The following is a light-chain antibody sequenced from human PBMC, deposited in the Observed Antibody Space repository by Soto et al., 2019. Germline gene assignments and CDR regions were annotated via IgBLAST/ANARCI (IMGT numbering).Light chain of an antibody. V-gene: IGLV1-40*01. CDR2: GNG. J-gene: IGLJ2*01. CDR3: GTWDSSLSAVV. CDR1: SSNIGAGHD. Sequence: QSVLTQPPSVSGAPGQRVTISCTGSSSNIGAGHDVHWYQQLPGTAPKLLIYGNGNRPSGVPDRFSGSKSGTSASLAITGLQADDEADYYCGTWDSSLSAVVFGGGTKVTVL.